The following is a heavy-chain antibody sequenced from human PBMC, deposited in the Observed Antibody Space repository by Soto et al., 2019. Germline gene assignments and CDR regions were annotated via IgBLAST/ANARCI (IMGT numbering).Heavy chain of an antibody. CDR3: ARVLTDYDFWSGYGVPFDY. D-gene: IGHD3-3*01. J-gene: IGHJ4*02. CDR1: GFTFPTYS. V-gene: IGHV3-48*01. Sequence: PGGSLRLSCAASGFTFPTYSMNWVRQAPGKGLEWLSYISSGSSAKDYADSVKGRFTISRDDAKNTLYLQMSSLRAEDTAVYYCARVLTDYDFWSGYGVPFDYWGQGTLVTVSS. CDR2: ISSGSSAK.